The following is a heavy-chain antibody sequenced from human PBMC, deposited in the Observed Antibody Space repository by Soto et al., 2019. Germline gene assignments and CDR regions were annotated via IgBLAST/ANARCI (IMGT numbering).Heavy chain of an antibody. D-gene: IGHD6-13*01. Sequence: GGSLRLSCAASGFTFSKHWMHWVRQVPGKGLVWVSHINTDGRRRNYADSVKGRFTISRDNAKNTLYLQMNSLRAEDTAVYYCAKDLRIKQQLLLVLAYWGQGTLVTVSS. CDR2: INTDGRRR. V-gene: IGHV3-74*01. CDR3: AKDLRIKQQLLLVLAY. J-gene: IGHJ4*02. CDR1: GFTFSKHW.